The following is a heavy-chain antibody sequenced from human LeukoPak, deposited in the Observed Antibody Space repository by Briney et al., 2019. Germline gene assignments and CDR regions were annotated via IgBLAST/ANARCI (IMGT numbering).Heavy chain of an antibody. J-gene: IGHJ3*02. V-gene: IGHV3-23*01. CDR3: AKEALRAYAFDI. CDR1: GFTFNSYA. Sequence: GGSLRLSCVASGFTFNSYAMSWVRQAPGKGLELVSGISGSGGSTYYVDSVKGRFTISRDNSKHTPYLQMNSLRAEDTAEYYCAKEALRAYAFDIWGQGTMVTVSS. CDR2: ISGSGGST.